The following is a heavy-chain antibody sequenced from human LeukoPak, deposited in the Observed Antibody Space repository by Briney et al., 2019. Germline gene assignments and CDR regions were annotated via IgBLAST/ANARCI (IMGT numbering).Heavy chain of an antibody. J-gene: IGHJ4*02. CDR2: ISSSSSYI. V-gene: IGHV3-21*01. CDR1: GFTFSSYS. D-gene: IGHD2-8*02. CDR3: ARSELLGPFFGY. Sequence: GGSLRLSCAASGFTFSSYSMNWVRQAPGKGLEWVSSISSSSSYIYYADSVKGRFTISRDNAKNSLYLQMNSLRAEDTAVYYCARSELLGPFFGYWGQGTLVTVSS.